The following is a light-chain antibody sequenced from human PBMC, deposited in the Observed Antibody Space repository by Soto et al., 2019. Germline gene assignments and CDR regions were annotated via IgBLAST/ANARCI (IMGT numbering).Light chain of an antibody. CDR1: QSVDTS. CDR3: QQRHGSPIT. J-gene: IGKJ5*01. Sequence: ILLTQSPASLSSSLGDRVTITCRASQSVDTSLAWYQQKPGKAPKLLIYAASNCHSGVPSRFSGSGSGTHFPPTSSSLQPEYAASYYCQQRHGSPITFGQGTRLE. V-gene: IGKV1-9*01. CDR2: AAS.